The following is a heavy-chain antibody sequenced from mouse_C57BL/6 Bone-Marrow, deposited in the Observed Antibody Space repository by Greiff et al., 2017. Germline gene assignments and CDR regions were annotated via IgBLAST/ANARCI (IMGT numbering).Heavy chain of an antibody. Sequence: QVQLQQPGAELVRPGSSVKLSCKASGYTFTSYWMDWVKQRPGQGLEWIGNIYPSDSETHYTQKFKDKATLTVDKSSSTAYMQLSSLTSEDSAVYYCARGTTVVARYAMDYWGQGTSVTVSS. D-gene: IGHD1-1*01. CDR3: ARGTTVVARYAMDY. CDR1: GYTFTSYW. V-gene: IGHV1-61*01. J-gene: IGHJ4*01. CDR2: IYPSDSET.